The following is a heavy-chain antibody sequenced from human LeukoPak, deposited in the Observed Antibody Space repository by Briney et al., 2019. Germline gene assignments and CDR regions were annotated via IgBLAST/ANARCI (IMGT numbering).Heavy chain of an antibody. CDR2: IYYTGST. V-gene: IGHV4-59*01. CDR1: GGSISSYY. Sequence: SETLSLTCTVSGGSISSYYWSWIRQPPGKGLEWIGYIYYTGSTNYNPSLKSRVTISVDTSENQFSLKLSSVTAADTAMYYCARAGPRRDGYTLDYWGQGTLVNVSS. D-gene: IGHD5-24*01. J-gene: IGHJ4*02. CDR3: ARAGPRRDGYTLDY.